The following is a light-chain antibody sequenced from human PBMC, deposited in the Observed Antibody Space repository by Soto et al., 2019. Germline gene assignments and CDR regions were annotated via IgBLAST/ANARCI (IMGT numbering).Light chain of an antibody. CDR1: QTISSW. CDR3: QHYNSYSEA. Sequence: DIQMTQSPSTLSGSVGDRVTITCRASQTISSWLAWYQQKPGKAPKLLIYKASTLKSGVPSRFSGSGSGKEFTLTISSLKPDDFATYYCQHYNSYSEALGQATKVDIK. J-gene: IGKJ1*01. CDR2: KAS. V-gene: IGKV1-5*03.